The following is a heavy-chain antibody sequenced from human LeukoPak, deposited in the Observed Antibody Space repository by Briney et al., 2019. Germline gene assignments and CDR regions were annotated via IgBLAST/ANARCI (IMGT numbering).Heavy chain of an antibody. CDR1: GFTFSSYA. CDR3: ASRQSRIAAAGTVYDY. D-gene: IGHD6-13*01. Sequence: GGSLRLSCAASGFTFSSYAMSWVRQAPGKGLEWVSAISGSGGSTYYADSVKGRFTISRDNSKNTLYLQMNSLRAEDTAVYYCASRQSRIAAAGTVYDYWGQGTLVTVSS. V-gene: IGHV3-23*01. J-gene: IGHJ4*02. CDR2: ISGSGGST.